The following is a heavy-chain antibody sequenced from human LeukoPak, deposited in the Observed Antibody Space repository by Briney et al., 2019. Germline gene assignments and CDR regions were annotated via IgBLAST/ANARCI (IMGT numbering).Heavy chain of an antibody. CDR3: ARGIAAAGTGWFDP. CDR2: IYYSGST. Sequence: SETLSLTCTVSGGSISSYYWSWIRQPPGKGLEWIGYIYYSGSTSYNPSLKSRVTISVDTSKNQFSLKLSSVTAADTAVYYCARGIAAAGTGWFDPWGQGTLVTVSS. V-gene: IGHV4-59*01. J-gene: IGHJ5*02. CDR1: GGSISSYY. D-gene: IGHD6-13*01.